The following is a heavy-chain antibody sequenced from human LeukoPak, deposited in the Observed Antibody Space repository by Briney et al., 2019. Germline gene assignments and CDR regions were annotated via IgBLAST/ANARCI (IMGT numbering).Heavy chain of an antibody. V-gene: IGHV1-18*01. D-gene: IGHD3-3*01. CDR3: ARGSPLDYDFWSGYYWALFDY. Sequence: ASVKVSCKASGYTFTSYGISWVRQAPGQGLEWMGWISAYNGNTNYAQKLQGRVTMTTDTSTSTAYMELRSLRSDATAVYYCARGSPLDYDFWSGYYWALFDYWGQGTLVTVSS. J-gene: IGHJ4*02. CDR1: GYTFTSYG. CDR2: ISAYNGNT.